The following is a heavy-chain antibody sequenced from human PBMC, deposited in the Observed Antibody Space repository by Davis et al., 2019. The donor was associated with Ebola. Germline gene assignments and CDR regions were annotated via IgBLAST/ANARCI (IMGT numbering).Heavy chain of an antibody. CDR3: TTRLVNHFDY. CDR1: GFNLRDYY. Sequence: GESLKISCAASGFNLRDYYMSWIRQAPGKGLEWVSTISDGSRNTHYADSVRGRFTISRDDSKSTVFLQMNALRAEDTALYYCTTRLVNHFDYWGQGTLVTVSS. CDR2: ISDGSRNT. J-gene: IGHJ4*02. V-gene: IGHV3-23*01. D-gene: IGHD6-19*01.